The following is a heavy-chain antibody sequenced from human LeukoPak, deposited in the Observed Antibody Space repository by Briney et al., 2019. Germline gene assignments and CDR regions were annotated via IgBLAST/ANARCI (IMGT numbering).Heavy chain of an antibody. J-gene: IGHJ5*02. CDR2: IYPGDSDT. V-gene: IGHV5-51*01. D-gene: IGHD6-19*01. CDR3: ARTSYSSGWSDWFDP. CDR1: GYSFTSYW. Sequence: PGESLKISCKGSGYSFTSYWIGWVRQMPGKGLEWMGIIYPGDSDTRYSPSFQGRVTISADKSISTAYLQWSSLKASDTAMYYCARTSYSSGWSDWFDPWGQGTLVTVSS.